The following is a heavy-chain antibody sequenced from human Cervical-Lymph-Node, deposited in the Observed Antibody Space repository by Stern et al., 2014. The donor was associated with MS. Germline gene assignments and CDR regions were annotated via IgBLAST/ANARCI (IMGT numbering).Heavy chain of an antibody. Sequence: QVQLVQSGAEVKKPGASVTLSCKASGYTFTSYYMHWVRQAPGQGLEWMGIINPSGGSTSYAQRFQGRVTMTRDTSTSTVYMELSSLKSEDTAVYYCARDKDVWGSYRIDYWGQGTLVTVPS. CDR3: ARDKDVWGSYRIDY. D-gene: IGHD3-16*02. J-gene: IGHJ4*02. CDR2: INPSGGST. V-gene: IGHV1-46*01. CDR1: GYTFTSYY.